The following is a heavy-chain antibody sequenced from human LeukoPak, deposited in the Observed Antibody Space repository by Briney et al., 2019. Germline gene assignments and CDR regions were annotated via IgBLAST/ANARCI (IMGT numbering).Heavy chain of an antibody. CDR2: MSRSSSTI. CDR3: ARTSWELPYDY. J-gene: IGHJ4*02. CDR1: GFTFSSYS. V-gene: IGHV3-48*01. Sequence: GGSLRLSCAASGFTFSSYSMKWVRQAPGKGLEWVSYMSRSSSTIYYADSVKGRFTISRDNAKNSLYLQMNSLRAEDTAVYYCARTSWELPYDYWGQGTLVTVSS. D-gene: IGHD1-26*01.